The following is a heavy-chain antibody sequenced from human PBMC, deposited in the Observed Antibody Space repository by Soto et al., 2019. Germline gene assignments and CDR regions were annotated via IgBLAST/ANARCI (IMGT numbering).Heavy chain of an antibody. CDR1: GYTFSSNW. CDR3: ARLLDSWGERHYFDS. J-gene: IGHJ4*02. CDR2: IYPGDSET. V-gene: IGHV5-51*01. D-gene: IGHD1-1*01. Sequence: PGESLKISCQTSGYTFSSNWIGWVRQMPGKGLEWMGIIYPGDSETRYSPSFQGQVTISADRSFNTAYLQWTSLQASDTAMYYCARLLDSWGERHYFDSWGQGTMVTVSS.